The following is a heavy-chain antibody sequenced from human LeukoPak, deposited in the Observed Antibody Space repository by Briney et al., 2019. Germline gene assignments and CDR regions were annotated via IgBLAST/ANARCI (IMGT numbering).Heavy chain of an antibody. Sequence: ASVKVSCKASGFTFTSSAVQWVRQARGQRLEWIGWIVVGSGNTNYAQKFQERVTITRDMSTSTAYMELSSLRSEDTAVYYCAAESQLLWFGAFDYWGQGTLVTVSS. CDR2: IVVGSGNT. V-gene: IGHV1-58*01. D-gene: IGHD3-10*01. CDR1: GFTFTSSA. J-gene: IGHJ4*02. CDR3: AAESQLLWFGAFDY.